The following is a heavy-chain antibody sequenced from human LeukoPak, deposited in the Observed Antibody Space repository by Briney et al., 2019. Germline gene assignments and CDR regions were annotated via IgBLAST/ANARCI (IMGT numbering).Heavy chain of an antibody. J-gene: IGHJ5*02. CDR3: ARGIGYCSGGSCYSGWFDP. CDR1: GGSISSSSYY. CDR2: IYYSGST. Sequence: SETLSLTCTVSGGSISSSSYYWGWIRQPPGKGLEWIGSIYYSGSTYYNPSLKSRVTISVDTSKNQFSLKLSSVTAADTAVYYCARGIGYCSGGSCYSGWFDPWGQGTLVTVSS. V-gene: IGHV4-39*01. D-gene: IGHD2-15*01.